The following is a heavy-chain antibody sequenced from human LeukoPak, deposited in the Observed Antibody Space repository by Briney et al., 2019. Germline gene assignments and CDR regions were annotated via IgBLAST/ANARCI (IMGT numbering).Heavy chain of an antibody. CDR2: IKQDGSEK. Sequence: GGSLRLSCAASGFTFSSYAMRWVRQAPGKGLEWVANIKQDGSEKYYVDSVKGRVTISRDNAKDSLYLQMNSLRAEDTAVYYCARTRNYYGSGSYSDYWGQGTLVTVSS. CDR3: ARTRNYYGSGSYSDY. CDR1: GFTFSSYA. D-gene: IGHD3-10*01. J-gene: IGHJ4*02. V-gene: IGHV3-7*01.